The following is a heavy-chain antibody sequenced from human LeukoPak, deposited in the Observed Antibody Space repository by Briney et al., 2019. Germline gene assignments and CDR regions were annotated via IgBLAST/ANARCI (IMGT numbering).Heavy chain of an antibody. D-gene: IGHD3-16*01. CDR3: AREGLGELTLDY. J-gene: IGHJ4*02. CDR2: IIPIFGTA. CDR1: GGTFSSYA. V-gene: IGHV1-69*05. Sequence: SVKVSCKASGGTFSSYAISWVRQAPGQGLEWMGGIIPIFGTANYAQKLQGRVTMTTDTSTSTAYMELRSLRSDDTAVYYCAREGLGELTLDYWGQGTLVTVSS.